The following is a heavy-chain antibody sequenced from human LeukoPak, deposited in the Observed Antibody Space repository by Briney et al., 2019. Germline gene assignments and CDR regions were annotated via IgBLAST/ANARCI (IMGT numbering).Heavy chain of an antibody. J-gene: IGHJ3*02. CDR2: INPSGGGT. CDR3: ARDRGSGSYAFDI. CDR1: GYTFSTCY. D-gene: IGHD3-10*01. Sequence: ASVKVSCKASGYTFSTCYMHCVRQAPGQGPEWVGIINPSGGGTSYAQKFQGRVTTTRNTTTSTVDVELSSLRSEDTAVYYCARDRGSGSYAFDIWGQGTMVTVSS. V-gene: IGHV1-46*01.